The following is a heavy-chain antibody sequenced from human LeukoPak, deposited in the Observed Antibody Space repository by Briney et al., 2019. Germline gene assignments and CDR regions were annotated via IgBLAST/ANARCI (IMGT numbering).Heavy chain of an antibody. CDR2: IYSGGST. Sequence: AGGSLRLSCGASGFTVSTNYMSWVRQAPGKGLEWVSIIYSGGSTYYADSVKGRFTISRDNSKNTLYLQMNSLRAEDTAVYYCVRLTGAEFDYWGQGTLVTVSS. CDR1: GFTVSTNY. D-gene: IGHD7-27*01. V-gene: IGHV3-66*04. CDR3: VRLTGAEFDY. J-gene: IGHJ4*02.